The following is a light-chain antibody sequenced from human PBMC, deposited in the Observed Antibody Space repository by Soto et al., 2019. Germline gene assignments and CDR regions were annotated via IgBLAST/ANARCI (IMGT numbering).Light chain of an antibody. J-gene: IGKJ1*01. CDR1: QSVSSY. V-gene: IGKV3-15*01. CDR2: GAS. CDR3: QQYVSSPWT. Sequence: EIVMTQSPATLYVSPGDSATLSCRASQSVSSYLAWYQQKPGQAPSLLIYGASTRATGIPARFSGTGSGTEFTLTISSLPSEDFAVYYCQQYVSSPWTFGQGTKVDIK.